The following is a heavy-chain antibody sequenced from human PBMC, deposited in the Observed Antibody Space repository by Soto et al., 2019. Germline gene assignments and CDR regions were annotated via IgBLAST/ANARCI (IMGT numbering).Heavy chain of an antibody. J-gene: IGHJ3*02. CDR1: GFTFSSYA. D-gene: IGHD3-22*01. CDR2: ISGSGGST. CDR3: AKDPHRYHHDSSGYYPPPDAFDI. V-gene: IGHV3-23*01. Sequence: PWGSLRLSCAASGFTFSSYAMSWVRQAPGKGLEWVSAISGSGGSTYYADSVKGRFTISRDNSKNTLYLQMNSLRAEDTAVYYCAKDPHRYHHDSSGYYPPPDAFDIWGQGTMVTVAS.